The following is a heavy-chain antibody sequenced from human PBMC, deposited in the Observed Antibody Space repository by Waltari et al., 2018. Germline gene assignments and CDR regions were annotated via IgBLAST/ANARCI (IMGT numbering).Heavy chain of an antibody. V-gene: IGHV3-48*03. D-gene: IGHD3-10*01. CDR1: GFTFSSYE. J-gene: IGHJ6*02. Sequence: EVQLVESGGGLVQPGGSLRLSCAASGFTFSSYEMNWVRQAPGKGVEWVSYISSSGSTIYYADSVKGRFTISRDNAKNSLYLQMNSLRAEDTAVYYCARVSGELLYYYYGMDVWGQGTTVTVSS. CDR2: ISSSGSTI. CDR3: ARVSGELLYYYYGMDV.